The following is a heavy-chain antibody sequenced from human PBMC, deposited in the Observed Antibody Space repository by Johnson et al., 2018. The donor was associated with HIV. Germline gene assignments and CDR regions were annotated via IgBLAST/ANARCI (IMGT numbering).Heavy chain of an antibody. CDR1: GFTFISYA. D-gene: IGHD5-18*01. Sequence: QVQLVESGGGLVQPGRSLRLSCAASGFTFISYAMHWVRQAPGKGLEWVAVISYDGSNKYYADSVKGRFTISRDNSKNTLYLQMNSLRAEDTAVYYCAKGGGQLWFYIAFDIWGQGTMVTVSS. V-gene: IGHV3-30-3*01. CDR3: AKGGGQLWFYIAFDI. J-gene: IGHJ3*02. CDR2: ISYDGSNK.